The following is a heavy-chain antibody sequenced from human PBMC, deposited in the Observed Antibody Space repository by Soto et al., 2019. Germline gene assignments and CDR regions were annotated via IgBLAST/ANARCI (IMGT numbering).Heavy chain of an antibody. V-gene: IGHV1-46*01. CDR3: AGADPELNGPGDDALNT. CDR2: INPSGGST. Sequence: QVQLVQSGAEVKKPGASVKVSCKASGYTFTSYYMHWVRQAPGQGLEWMGIINPSGGSTSYAQKSKARATWTREPPPSTVYRGLSSRGPENTAVYYCAGADPELNGPGDDALNTWGKGKMVTVS. J-gene: IGHJ3*02. CDR1: GYTFTSYY. D-gene: IGHD1-1*01.